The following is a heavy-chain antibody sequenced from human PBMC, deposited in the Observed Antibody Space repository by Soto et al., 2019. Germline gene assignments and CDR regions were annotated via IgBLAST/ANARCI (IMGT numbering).Heavy chain of an antibody. D-gene: IGHD1-7*01. V-gene: IGHV3-7*02. J-gene: IGHJ3*02. CDR1: GFTFSSYW. Sequence: PGGSLRLSCAASGFTFSSYWMSWVRQAPGKGLEWVANIKQDGSEKYYVDSVKGRFTISRDNAKNSLYLQMNSLRAEDTAVYYCARVRLELGPTPGAFDIWGQGTMVTVSS. CDR2: IKQDGSEK. CDR3: ARVRLELGPTPGAFDI.